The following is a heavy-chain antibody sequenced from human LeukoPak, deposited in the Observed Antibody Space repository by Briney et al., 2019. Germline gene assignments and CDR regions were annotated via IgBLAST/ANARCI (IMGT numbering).Heavy chain of an antibody. Sequence: PSETLSLTCAVYGGSFSGYYWSWIRQPPGKGLEWIGEINHSGSTNYNPSLKSRVTISVDTSKNQFSLKLSSVTAADTAVYYCASRRGAGGWYRDAYFDYWGQGTLVTVSS. CDR3: ASRRGAGGWYRDAYFDY. J-gene: IGHJ4*02. D-gene: IGHD6-19*01. CDR2: INHSGST. CDR1: GGSFSGYY. V-gene: IGHV4-34*01.